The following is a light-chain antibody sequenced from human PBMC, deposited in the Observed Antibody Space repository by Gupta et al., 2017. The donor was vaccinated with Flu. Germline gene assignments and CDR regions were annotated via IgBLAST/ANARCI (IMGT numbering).Light chain of an antibody. Sequence: DIQMTQSPSSLSASVGDRVTITCRASQSINNYLNWYQQKPGKAPNLLIYAASSLQSGVPSRFSGSGSGTDFTLTVSRLQPEDSATYYCQQRDKLPFTFGQGTKMEIK. CDR1: QSINNY. V-gene: IGKV1-39*01. CDR2: AAS. CDR3: QQRDKLPFT. J-gene: IGKJ2*01.